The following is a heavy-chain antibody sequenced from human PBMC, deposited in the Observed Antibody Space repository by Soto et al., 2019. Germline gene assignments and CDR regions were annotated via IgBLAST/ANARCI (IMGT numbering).Heavy chain of an antibody. CDR1: GYTFTSYA. CDR3: ARNHYCSSTSCYYGPYYYGMDV. V-gene: IGHV1-3*01. D-gene: IGHD2-2*01. CDR2: INAGNGNT. J-gene: IGHJ6*02. Sequence: GASVKVSCKASGYTFTSYAMHWVRQAPGQRLEWMGWINAGNGNTKYSQKFQGRVTITRDTSASTAYMELSSLRSEDTAVYCCARNHYCSSTSCYYGPYYYGMDVWGQGTTVTVSS.